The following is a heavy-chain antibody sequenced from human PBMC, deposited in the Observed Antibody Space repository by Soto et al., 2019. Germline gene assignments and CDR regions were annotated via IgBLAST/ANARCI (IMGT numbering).Heavy chain of an antibody. Sequence: GASVKVSCKASGYTFTSYGISWVRQAPGQGLEWMGWISAYNGNTNYAQKLQGRVTMTTDTSTSTAYMELRSLRSDDTAVYYCARSWYYDFWSGYYNYYYYMDVWGKGTTVTVSS. D-gene: IGHD3-3*01. V-gene: IGHV1-18*01. CDR2: ISAYNGNT. J-gene: IGHJ6*03. CDR1: GYTFTSYG. CDR3: ARSWYYDFWSGYYNYYYYMDV.